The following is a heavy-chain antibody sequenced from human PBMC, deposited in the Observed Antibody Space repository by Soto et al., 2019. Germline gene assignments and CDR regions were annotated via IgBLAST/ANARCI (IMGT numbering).Heavy chain of an antibody. CDR2: IIPMFGTA. D-gene: IGHD3-3*01. CDR1: GGTFSSYG. CDR3: ARDSGVTPRKSYFHY. V-gene: IGHV1-69*13. Sequence: VASVKVSCKASGGTFSSYGLSWVRQAPGQGLEWVGEIIPMFGTAKNAQKFQGRVTITADESTSTVYMEMSSLRSEDTAVYFCARDSGVTPRKSYFHYSGQGSLVTVSS. J-gene: IGHJ4*02.